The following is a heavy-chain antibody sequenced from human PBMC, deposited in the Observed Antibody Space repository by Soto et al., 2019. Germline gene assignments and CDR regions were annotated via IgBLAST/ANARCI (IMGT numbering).Heavy chain of an antibody. CDR3: ARYSSSWLLFDY. Sequence: KTSETLSLTCTVSGGSISSYYWSWIRQPPGKGLEWIGYIYYSGSTNYNPSLKSRVTISVDTSKNQFSLKLSSVTAADTAVYYCARYSSSWLLFDYWGQGTLVTVSS. D-gene: IGHD6-13*01. J-gene: IGHJ4*02. CDR1: GGSISSYY. V-gene: IGHV4-59*01. CDR2: IYYSGST.